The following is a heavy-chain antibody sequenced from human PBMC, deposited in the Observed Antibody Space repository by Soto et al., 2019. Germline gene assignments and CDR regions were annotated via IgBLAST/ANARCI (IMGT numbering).Heavy chain of an antibody. V-gene: IGHV4-34*01. D-gene: IGHD3-16*01. CDR3: ARRSRFRNYFDY. CDR2: INHSGST. CDR1: GGSFSGYY. Sequence: SETLSLTCAVYGGSFSGYYWSWIRQPPGKGLEWIGEINHSGSTNYNPSLKSRVTISVDTSKNQFSLKLSSVTAADTAVYYCARRSRFRNYFDYWGQGTLVTVSS. J-gene: IGHJ4*02.